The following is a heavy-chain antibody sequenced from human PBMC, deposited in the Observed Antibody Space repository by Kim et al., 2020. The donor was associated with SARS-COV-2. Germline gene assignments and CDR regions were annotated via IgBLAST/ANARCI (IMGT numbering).Heavy chain of an antibody. CDR3: ARHYYDILTGYYPYYFDY. Sequence: SETLSLTCTVSGGSISSYYWSWIRQPPGKGLEWIGYIYYSGSTNYNPSFKSRVTISVDTSKNQFSLKLSSVTAADTAVYYCARHYYDILTGYYPYYFDYWGQGTLVTVSS. CDR2: IYYSGST. V-gene: IGHV4-59*01. J-gene: IGHJ4*02. D-gene: IGHD3-9*01. CDR1: GGSISSYY.